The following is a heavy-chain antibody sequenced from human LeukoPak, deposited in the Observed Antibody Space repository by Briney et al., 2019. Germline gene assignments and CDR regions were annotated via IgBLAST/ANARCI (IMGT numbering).Heavy chain of an antibody. D-gene: IGHD3-22*01. J-gene: IGHJ4*02. CDR3: ARSLPSSGWFDY. CDR1: GGSLNGYY. V-gene: IGHV4-34*01. Sequence: TSETLSLTCAVYGGSLNGYYWSWIRQTPGKGLEWIGEGSDSGGTKYNPSLKSRVTISADTSKNQFSLKLSSATAADTAVYYCARSLPSSGWFDYWGQGTLVTVSS. CDR2: GSDSGGT.